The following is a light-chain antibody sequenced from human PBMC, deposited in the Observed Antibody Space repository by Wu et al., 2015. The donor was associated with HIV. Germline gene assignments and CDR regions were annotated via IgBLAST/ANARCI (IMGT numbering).Light chain of an antibody. V-gene: IGKV3-15*01. CDR1: QSVNTN. CDR2: AAS. Sequence: EIVMTQSPATLSVSPGERATLSCRASQSVNTNLAWYQQKPGQVPSLLIYAASTRASGVPARFSGSGSGTEFTLTISSLQSEDFAVYYCQVYSDRPPIFTFGPGTKVEYQ. CDR3: QVYSDRPPIFT. J-gene: IGKJ3*01.